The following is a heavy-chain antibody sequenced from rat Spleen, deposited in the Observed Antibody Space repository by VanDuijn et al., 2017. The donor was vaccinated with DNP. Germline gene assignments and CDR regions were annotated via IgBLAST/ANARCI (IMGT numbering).Heavy chain of an antibody. CDR3: AKVLDNSNYWYFDI. Sequence: EVQLVESGGGLVQPGGSLKLSCAASGFTFSDYAMAWVRQAPTKGLEWIASINYDGYSTFYRDSVKGRLTISRDNAKSILYLQMESLRSEDTAAYYCAKVLDNSNYWYFDIWCPGTMVTVSS. J-gene: IGHJ1*01. CDR1: GFTFSDYA. V-gene: IGHV5-17*01. CDR2: INYDGYST. D-gene: IGHD1-8*01.